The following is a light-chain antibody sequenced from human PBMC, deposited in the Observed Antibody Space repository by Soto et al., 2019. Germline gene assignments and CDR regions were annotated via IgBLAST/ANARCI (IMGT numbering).Light chain of an antibody. CDR3: AASDDILNSYV. CDR2: VAT. V-gene: IGLV1-44*01. Sequence: QSVLTQPPSASGTPGQRVTISCSGGSSNIGTNSVNWYQQLPGAAPKLLMYVATQRPSGVPDRFSGSKSGTSASLAISGLQSEDEADYYCAASDDILNSYVIGTGTKLTVL. CDR1: SSNIGTNS. J-gene: IGLJ1*01.